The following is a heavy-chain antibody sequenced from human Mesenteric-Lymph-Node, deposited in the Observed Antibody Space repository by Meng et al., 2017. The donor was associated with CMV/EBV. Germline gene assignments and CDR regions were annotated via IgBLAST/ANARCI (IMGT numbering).Heavy chain of an antibody. CDR1: GFMFSDYY. CDR3: ARRQSADFGGHWFDP. V-gene: IGHV3-11*04. CDR2: LSRTGATK. Sequence: SGFMFSDYYMTWIRQAPGKGLEWVSHLSRTGATKYYADSVKGRFTISRDNTKHSLYLQMNSLRAEDTAVYYCARRQSADFGGHWFDPWGQGTLVTVSS. J-gene: IGHJ5*02. D-gene: IGHD3-10*01.